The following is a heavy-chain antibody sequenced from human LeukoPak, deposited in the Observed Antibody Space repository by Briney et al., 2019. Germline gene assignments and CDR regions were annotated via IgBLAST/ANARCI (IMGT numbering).Heavy chain of an antibody. V-gene: IGHV4-34*01. D-gene: IGHD5-12*01. CDR1: AFSFSDYN. CDR3: ARGFIVATLLAQNWFDP. CDR2: INHSGST. J-gene: IGHJ5*02. Sequence: GSLRLSCAASAFSFSDYNMNWVRQAPGKGLEWIGEINHSGSTNYNPSLKSRVTISVDTSKNQFSLKLSSVTAADTAVYYCARGFIVATLLAQNWFDPWGQGTLVTVSS.